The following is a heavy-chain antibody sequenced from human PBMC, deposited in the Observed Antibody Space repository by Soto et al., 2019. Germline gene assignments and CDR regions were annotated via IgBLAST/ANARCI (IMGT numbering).Heavy chain of an antibody. CDR1: GFTFSSCG. CDR2: IPYDGSNK. Sequence: QVQLVESGGGVVQPGRSLRLSCAASGFTFSSCGMHWVRQAPGKGLEGMAIIPYDGSNKYYADSVKGRFTISRDNSKNTLYLQMNSLRAEDTAVYYCAKDRSIAARILDYWGQGTLVTVSS. D-gene: IGHD6-6*01. CDR3: AKDRSIAARILDY. J-gene: IGHJ4*02. V-gene: IGHV3-30*18.